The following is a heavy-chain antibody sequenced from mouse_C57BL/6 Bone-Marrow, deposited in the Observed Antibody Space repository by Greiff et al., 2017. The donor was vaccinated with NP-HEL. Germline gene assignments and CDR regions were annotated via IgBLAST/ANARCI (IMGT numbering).Heavy chain of an antibody. Sequence: EVMLVESGGGLVQPGGSMKLSCAASGFTFSDAWMDWVRQSPEKGLEWVAEIRNKANNHATYYAESVKGRFTISGDDSKSSVYLQMISLRAYDTGIYYCTQLLYSNYCDYYAMDYWGQGTSVTVSS. CDR2: IRNKANNHAT. CDR3: TQLLYSNYCDYYAMDY. V-gene: IGHV6-6*01. CDR1: GFTFSDAW. J-gene: IGHJ4*01. D-gene: IGHD2-5*01.